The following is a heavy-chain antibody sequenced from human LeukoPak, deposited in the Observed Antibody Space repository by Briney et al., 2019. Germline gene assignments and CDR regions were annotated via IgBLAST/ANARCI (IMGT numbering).Heavy chain of an antibody. CDR2: INYDGST. CDR3: VRGCSSTSCYPFDC. V-gene: IGHV3-74*01. J-gene: IGHJ4*02. CDR1: GFTFSNYW. D-gene: IGHD2-2*01. Sequence: GGSLRLSCAASGFTFSNYWMHWFRQAPGKGLVWVSRINYDGSTNYADSVKGRFTISRDNARNTLYMQMNSLRAEDTAAYYCVRGCSSTSCYPFDCWGQGTLVTVSS.